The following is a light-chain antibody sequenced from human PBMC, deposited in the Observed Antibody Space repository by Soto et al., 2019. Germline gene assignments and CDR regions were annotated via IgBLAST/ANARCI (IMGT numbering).Light chain of an antibody. Sequence: IEMTQSPSSLSASVGDRVTITCWASQSISRYLNWYQQKPGKAPKLRIYAASSLQSGVPSRFSGSGYGTDSTITISSMKHEDFETYECQQSYSTARTFGQGTKVDIK. CDR3: QQSYSTART. CDR2: AAS. V-gene: IGKV1-39*01. CDR1: QSISRY. J-gene: IGKJ1*01.